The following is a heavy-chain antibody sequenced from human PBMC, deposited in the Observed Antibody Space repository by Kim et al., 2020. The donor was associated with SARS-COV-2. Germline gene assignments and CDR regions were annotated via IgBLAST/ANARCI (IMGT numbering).Heavy chain of an antibody. CDR1: GGSISSYY. V-gene: IGHV4-59*01. Sequence: SETLSLTCTVSGGSISSYYWSWIRQPPGKGLEWIGYIYYSGSTNYNPSLKSRVTISVDTSKNQFSLKLSSVTAADTAVYYCARGRSITFFGVVTAHSYMDVWGKGTTVTVSS. J-gene: IGHJ6*03. CDR2: IYYSGST. D-gene: IGHD3-3*01. CDR3: ARGRSITFFGVVTAHSYMDV.